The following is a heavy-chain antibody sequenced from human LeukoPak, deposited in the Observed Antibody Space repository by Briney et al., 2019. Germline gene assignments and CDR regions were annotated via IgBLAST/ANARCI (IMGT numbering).Heavy chain of an antibody. D-gene: IGHD3-16*01. CDR2: IIPIFGTA. Sequence: ASVKVSCKASGGTFSSYAISWVRQAPGQGLEWMGGIIPIFGTANYAQKLQGRVTITADESTSTAYMELSSLRSEGTAVYYCARDGRVYYFDYWGQGTLVTVSS. CDR1: GGTFSSYA. CDR3: ARDGRVYYFDY. J-gene: IGHJ4*02. V-gene: IGHV1-69*01.